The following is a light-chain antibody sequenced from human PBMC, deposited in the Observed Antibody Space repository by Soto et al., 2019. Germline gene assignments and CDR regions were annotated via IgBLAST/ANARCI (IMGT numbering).Light chain of an antibody. CDR3: QQYDSSPKT. Sequence: EIVLTQSPGTLSLSPGERATLSCRASQSVSSSYLAWYQQKPGQAPRLLIYGASSRATGIPDRFSGTGSGTDFTXTXXXXXXXXXXXYYCQQYDSSPKTFGQGTXXEIK. V-gene: IGKV3-20*01. CDR2: GAS. J-gene: IGKJ1*01. CDR1: QSVSSSY.